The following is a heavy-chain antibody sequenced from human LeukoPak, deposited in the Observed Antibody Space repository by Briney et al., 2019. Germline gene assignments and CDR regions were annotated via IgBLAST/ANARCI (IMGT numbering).Heavy chain of an antibody. CDR2: IYYSGST. Sequence: SETLYLTCNMSGGSIGKDYWSWIRQSPGEGLEWIGNIYYSGSTNYNPSLESRVTISVDTSKNEFSLKMSSVTTADTAVYYCARSDSGGYYNEYWGQGALVTVSA. CDR1: GGSIGKDY. V-gene: IGHV4-59*01. J-gene: IGHJ4*02. CDR3: ARSDSGGYYNEY. D-gene: IGHD3-22*01.